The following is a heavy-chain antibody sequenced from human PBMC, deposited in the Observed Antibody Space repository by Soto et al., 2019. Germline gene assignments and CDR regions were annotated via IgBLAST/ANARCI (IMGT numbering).Heavy chain of an antibody. Sequence: SETLSLTCTVSGGSISSSNYYWGWIRQPPGKGLEWIGSIYYSGSTYYNPSLKSRVTISVDTSKNHFSLKLSSVTAADTAVYYCARESVESWPYDFWSGRNDAFDIWGQGTMVTVSS. V-gene: IGHV4-39*07. CDR3: ARESVESWPYDFWSGRNDAFDI. CDR1: GGSISSSNYY. J-gene: IGHJ3*02. D-gene: IGHD3-3*01. CDR2: IYYSGST.